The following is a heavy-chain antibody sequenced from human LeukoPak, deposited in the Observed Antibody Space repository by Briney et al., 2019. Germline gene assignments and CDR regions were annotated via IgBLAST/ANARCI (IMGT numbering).Heavy chain of an antibody. J-gene: IGHJ4*02. CDR1: GFTFSSYE. CDR2: ISSSGSTI. D-gene: IGHD3-22*01. CDR3: ASTTYYYDSSGYYWPDY. V-gene: IGHV3-48*03. Sequence: PGGSLRLSWAAAGFTFSSYEMNWVRQAPGKGLEWASYISSSGSTIYYADSVKGRFTISRDNAKNSLYLQMNSLRAEDTAVYFCASTTYYYDSSGYYWPDYWGQGTLVTVSS.